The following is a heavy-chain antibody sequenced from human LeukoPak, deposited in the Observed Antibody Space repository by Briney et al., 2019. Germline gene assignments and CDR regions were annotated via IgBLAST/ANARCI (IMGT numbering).Heavy chain of an antibody. Sequence: PSETLSLTCTVSGGSISSYYWSWIRQPAGKGLEWIGRIYTSGSTYYNPSLKSRVTISVDASKNQFSLKLASVTAADTAVYFCFSRFLEWLHVNWGQGTLVTVSS. CDR1: GGSISSYY. CDR2: IYTSGST. V-gene: IGHV4-4*07. CDR3: FSRFLEWLHVN. D-gene: IGHD3-3*01. J-gene: IGHJ4*02.